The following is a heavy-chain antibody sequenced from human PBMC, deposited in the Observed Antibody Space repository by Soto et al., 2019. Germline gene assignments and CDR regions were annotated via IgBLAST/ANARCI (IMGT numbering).Heavy chain of an antibody. J-gene: IGHJ5*02. Sequence: GGSLRLSCAASGFTFSSYAMSWVRQAPGKGLEWVSAISGSGGSTYYADSVKGRFTISRANSKNTLYLQMNSLRAEDTAVYYCAKDPPGDYAWGNWFDPWGQGTLVTVSS. CDR2: ISGSGGST. CDR1: GFTFSSYA. V-gene: IGHV3-23*01. CDR3: AKDPPGDYAWGNWFDP. D-gene: IGHD3-16*01.